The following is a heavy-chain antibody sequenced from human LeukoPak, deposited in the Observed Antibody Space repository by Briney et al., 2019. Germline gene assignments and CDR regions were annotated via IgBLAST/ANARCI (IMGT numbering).Heavy chain of an antibody. CDR3: ARIEQQLIPSPDY. Sequence: PSETLSLTCTVSGGSISNYYWSWIRQPPGKGLEWIGYIYYSGSTNYNPSLKSRVTISIDTSKNQFSLKLSSVTAADTAVYYCARIEQQLIPSPDYWGQGTLVTVSS. CDR1: GGSISNYY. CDR2: IYYSGST. D-gene: IGHD6-13*01. J-gene: IGHJ4*02. V-gene: IGHV4-59*12.